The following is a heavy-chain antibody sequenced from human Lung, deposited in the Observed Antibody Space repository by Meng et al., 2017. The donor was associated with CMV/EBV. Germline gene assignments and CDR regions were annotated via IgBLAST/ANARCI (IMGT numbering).Heavy chain of an antibody. J-gene: IGHJ4*02. CDR2: IIPILGIA. CDR1: GGTFSSYA. V-gene: IGHV1-69*10. D-gene: IGHD2-2*01. Sequence: SVXVSCKASGGTFSSYAISWVRQAPGQGLEWMGGIIPILGIANYAQKFQGRVTITADKSTSTAYMELSSLRSEDTAVYYCARVLGRYCSSTSCLWGYYFDYWXQGTXVTVSS. CDR3: ARVLGRYCSSTSCLWGYYFDY.